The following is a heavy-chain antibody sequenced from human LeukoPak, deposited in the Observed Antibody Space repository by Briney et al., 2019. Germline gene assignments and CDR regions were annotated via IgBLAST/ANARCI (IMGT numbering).Heavy chain of an antibody. CDR3: ARGSIAARRGWFDP. D-gene: IGHD6-6*01. CDR1: GYTFIGYY. J-gene: IGHJ5*02. V-gene: IGHV1-2*02. Sequence: VASVKVSCKASGYTFIGYYMHWVRQAPGQGLEWMGWINPNSGGTNYAQKFQGRVTMTRDTSISTAYMELSRLRSDDPAVYYCARGSIAARRGWFDPWGQGTLVTVSS. CDR2: INPNSGGT.